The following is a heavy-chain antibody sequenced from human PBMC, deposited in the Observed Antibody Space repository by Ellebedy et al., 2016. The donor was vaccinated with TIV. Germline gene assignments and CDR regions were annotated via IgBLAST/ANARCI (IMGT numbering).Heavy chain of an antibody. D-gene: IGHD5-24*01. Sequence: SVKVSXXASGYRLTNYLISWVRQAPGQGLEWMGGIIPIFGTANYAQKFQGRVTITADESTSAAYMELSSLRSEDTAVYYCARVGDGDGPYWYFDLWGRGTLVTVSS. CDR1: GYRLTNYL. J-gene: IGHJ2*01. V-gene: IGHV1-69*13. CDR3: ARVGDGDGPYWYFDL. CDR2: IIPIFGTA.